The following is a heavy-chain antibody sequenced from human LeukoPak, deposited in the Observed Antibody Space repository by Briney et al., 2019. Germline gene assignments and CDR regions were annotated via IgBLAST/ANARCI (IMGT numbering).Heavy chain of an antibody. V-gene: IGHV4-39*01. CDR3: XXXXSSSWSAFDI. J-gene: IGHJ3*02. D-gene: IGHD6-13*01. CDR2: TYHSGTT. CDR1: GGSISSSTSSYY. Sequence: KPSETLSLTCSVSGGSISSSTSSYYCGWIRQPPGKGLEWIGGTYHSGTTYYNPSLKSRVTISVDTSKNQFSLNLSSLTAAATAVYYCXXXXSSSWSAFDIWGQGTMVTVSS.